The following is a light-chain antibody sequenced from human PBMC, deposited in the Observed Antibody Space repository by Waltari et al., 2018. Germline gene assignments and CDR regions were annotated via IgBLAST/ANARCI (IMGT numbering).Light chain of an antibody. Sequence: QSALTQPASVSGSPGQSITISCTGTSSDVGSYNLVSWYQQNPGKAPKLMIYEVSKRPSGVSNRFSGSKSGNTASLTISGLQAEDEADYYCCSYAGSSTLFGGGTKLTVL. CDR3: CSYAGSSTL. CDR2: EVS. V-gene: IGLV2-23*02. CDR1: SSDVGSYNL. J-gene: IGLJ2*01.